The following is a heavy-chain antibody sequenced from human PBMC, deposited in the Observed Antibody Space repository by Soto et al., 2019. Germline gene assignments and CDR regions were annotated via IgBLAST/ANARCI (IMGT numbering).Heavy chain of an antibody. D-gene: IGHD3-22*01. CDR2: ISSSSSYT. V-gene: IGHV3-11*06. Sequence: GGSLRLSCAASGFTFSDYYMSWIRQAPGKGLEWVSYISSSSSYTNYADSVKGRFTISRDNAKNSLYLQMNSLRAEDTAVHYCATYDSSGYSNFDYWGQGTLVTVSS. CDR1: GFTFSDYY. CDR3: ATYDSSGYSNFDY. J-gene: IGHJ4*02.